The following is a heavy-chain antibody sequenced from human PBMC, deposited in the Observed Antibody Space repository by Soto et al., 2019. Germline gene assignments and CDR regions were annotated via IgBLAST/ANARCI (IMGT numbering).Heavy chain of an antibody. D-gene: IGHD1-26*01. CDR1: GFSYGTYA. CDR2: LSGGIGST. V-gene: IGHV3-23*01. Sequence: GGSLRLSCLASGFSYGTYAMTLVRQVPGKGLEWVSTLSGGIGSTFYADSVEGRFTIARDISKEMWFLHLNGLRGEDTGTYCCGKGAARYFDYSGRGSLVAVSS. CDR3: GKGAARYFDY. J-gene: IGHJ4*02.